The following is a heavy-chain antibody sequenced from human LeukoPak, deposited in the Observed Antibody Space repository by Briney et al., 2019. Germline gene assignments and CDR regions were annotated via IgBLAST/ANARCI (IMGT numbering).Heavy chain of an antibody. J-gene: IGHJ4*02. CDR3: ARPARPSGSYGY. D-gene: IGHD3-16*01. Sequence: SVTVSCTASGGTFSSYAISWVRQAPGQGLEWMGGIIPIFGTANYAQKFQGRVTITADESTSTAYMELSSLRSEDTAVYYCARPARPSGSYGYWGQGTLVTVSS. CDR1: GGTFSSYA. CDR2: IIPIFGTA. V-gene: IGHV1-69*13.